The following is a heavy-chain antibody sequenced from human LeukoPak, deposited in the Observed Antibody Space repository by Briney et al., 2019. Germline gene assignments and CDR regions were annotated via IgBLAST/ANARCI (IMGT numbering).Heavy chain of an antibody. CDR1: GGSISSSRYY. J-gene: IGHJ4*02. CDR3: ARVRDTAMAYYFDY. Sequence: SETLSLTCTVSGGSISSSRYYWGWIRHPPGKGLEGIGSIYYSGSTYYNPSLKSRVTISVDTSKNQFSLKLSSVTAADTAVYYCARVRDTAMAYYFDYWGQGTLVTVSS. D-gene: IGHD5-18*01. V-gene: IGHV4-39*07. CDR2: IYYSGST.